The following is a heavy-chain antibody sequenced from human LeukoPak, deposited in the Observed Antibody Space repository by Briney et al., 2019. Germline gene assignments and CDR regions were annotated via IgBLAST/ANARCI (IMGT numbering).Heavy chain of an antibody. V-gene: IGHV4-59*01. D-gene: IGHD3-16*01. CDR3: AKFGVDYDMDV. Sequence: PSETLSLTCTVSGGSISGYYWTWLRQPPGKGLEWIGQIHYSGRADYNPSLKSRVTISVDTSKNQISLKLSSVTAADTAVYYCAKFGVDYDMDVWGQGTTVTVSS. J-gene: IGHJ6*02. CDR2: IHYSGRA. CDR1: GGSISGYY.